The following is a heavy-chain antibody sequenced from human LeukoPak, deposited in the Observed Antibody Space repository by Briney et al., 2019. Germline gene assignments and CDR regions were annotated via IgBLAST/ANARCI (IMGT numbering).Heavy chain of an antibody. D-gene: IGHD3-10*01. J-gene: IGHJ4*02. CDR2: ISSDGST. CDR1: GFTFSSYW. CDR3: ARDSWWFGEPSAKNFDY. V-gene: IGHV3-74*01. Sequence: PGGSLRLSCAASGFTFSSYWMHWVRQAPGKGLVWVSRISSDGSTVYADFVKGRFTISRDNAKNTLYLQMNSLREEDTAVYYCARDSWWFGEPSAKNFDYWGQGTLVTVSS.